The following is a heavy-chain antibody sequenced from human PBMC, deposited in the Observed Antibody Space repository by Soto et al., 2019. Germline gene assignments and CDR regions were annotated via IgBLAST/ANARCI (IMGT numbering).Heavy chain of an antibody. D-gene: IGHD6-13*01. CDR1: GYSFTSYW. CDR2: IDPSDSYT. CDR3: ARLPLHIAAAGNDAFDI. Sequence: PGESLKISCKGSGYSFTSYWTSWVRQMPGKGLEWMGRIDPSDSYTNYSPSFQGHVTISADKSISTAYLQWSSLKASDTAMYYCARLPLHIAAAGNDAFDIWGQGTMVTVS. J-gene: IGHJ3*02. V-gene: IGHV5-10-1*01.